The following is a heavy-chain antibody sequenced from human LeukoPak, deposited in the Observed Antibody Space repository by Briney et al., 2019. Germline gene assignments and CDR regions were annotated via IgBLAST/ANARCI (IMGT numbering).Heavy chain of an antibody. V-gene: IGHV3-13*01. CDR2: IGTAGDT. Sequence: GSLRLSLGASGFTFSSYGMDWVRPATGKGLEWVSAIGTAGDTYYPGSVEGRFTIYRENAKNYLYLQMNSLRAGDTAVYYCARALRYDSSGPTDAFDIWGQGTMVTVSS. D-gene: IGHD3-22*01. CDR1: GFTFSSYG. CDR3: ARALRYDSSGPTDAFDI. J-gene: IGHJ3*02.